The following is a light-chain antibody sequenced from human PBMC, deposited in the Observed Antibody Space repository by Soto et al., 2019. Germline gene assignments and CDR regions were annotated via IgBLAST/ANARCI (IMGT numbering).Light chain of an antibody. V-gene: IGLV1-40*01. CDR2: DNY. CDR3: QSYDSSMSV. CDR1: SSNIGAGYD. Sequence: QSVLTQPPSVSGAPGQRVTISCTGSSSNIGAGYDVHWYQQVPGTAPKLLIYDNYNRPSGVPDRFSGSKSGTSASLAITGLQAEDEAHYYCQSYDSSMSVFGGGTKVTVL. J-gene: IGLJ3*02.